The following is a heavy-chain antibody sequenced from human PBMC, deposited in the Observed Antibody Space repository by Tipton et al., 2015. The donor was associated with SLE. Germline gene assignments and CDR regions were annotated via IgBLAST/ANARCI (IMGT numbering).Heavy chain of an antibody. Sequence: TLSLTCSVSGDSINSGTYYWGWIRQPPGKGLDWIGSVFYTGSAYYNPSLKSRVTISVDTSKNEFSVKLTSVTAADTAVYYCAGGPVLQGAGFDFWGQGTMVTVSS. J-gene: IGHJ3*01. CDR3: AGGPVLQGAGFDF. V-gene: IGHV4-39*07. CDR1: GDSINSGTYY. CDR2: VFYTGSA. D-gene: IGHD1-26*01.